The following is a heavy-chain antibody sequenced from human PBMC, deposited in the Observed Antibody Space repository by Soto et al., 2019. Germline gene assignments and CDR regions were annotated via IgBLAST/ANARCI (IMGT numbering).Heavy chain of an antibody. CDR1: SGSITSSKW. CDR2: IYHGGST. D-gene: IGHD6-13*01. CDR3: ASHLIMPGTRGFDS. V-gene: IGHV4-4*03. Sequence: QVQLQESGPGLVKPPGTLSLTCTVSSGSITSSKWWSWVRQPPGKGLEWIGEIYHGGSTNYNPSLNGRVTISVDKSKNQLSLQLNSVTAADTAVYYCASHLIMPGTRGFDSWGQGTLVTVSS. J-gene: IGHJ4*02.